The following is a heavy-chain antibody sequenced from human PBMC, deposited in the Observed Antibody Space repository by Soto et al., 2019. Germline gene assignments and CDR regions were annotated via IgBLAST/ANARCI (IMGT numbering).Heavy chain of an antibody. J-gene: IGHJ5*02. Sequence: PGGSLRLSXAASGFTFSSYWMSWVRQAPGKGLEWVANIKQDGSEKYYVDSVKGRFTISRDNAKNSLYLQMNSLRAEDTAVYYCARDAFELLWFGELINWFDPWGQGTLVTVSS. CDR2: IKQDGSEK. D-gene: IGHD3-10*01. CDR3: ARDAFELLWFGELINWFDP. CDR1: GFTFSSYW. V-gene: IGHV3-7*01.